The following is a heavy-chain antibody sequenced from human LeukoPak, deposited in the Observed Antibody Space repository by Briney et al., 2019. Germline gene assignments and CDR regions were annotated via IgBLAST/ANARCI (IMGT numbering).Heavy chain of an antibody. CDR2: FYASESS. D-gene: IGHD2-21*01. CDR3: PRTQCVGGSCDTFDP. J-gene: IGHJ5*02. Sequence: SATLSLTCNVFGVSIANYFWSWLRQPAGKGRDGIGRFYASESSYYKRYLRSRVTLAMDTSKNHISLKLTSVTAAETAVYYCPRTQCVGGSCDTFDPWGQGNLVTVSS. V-gene: IGHV4-4*07. CDR1: GVSIANYF.